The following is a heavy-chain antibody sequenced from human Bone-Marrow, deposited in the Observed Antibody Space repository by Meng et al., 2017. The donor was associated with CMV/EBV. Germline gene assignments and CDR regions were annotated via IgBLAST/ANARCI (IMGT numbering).Heavy chain of an antibody. CDR3: ARSGGGYCSSTSCPCYYGMDV. Sequence: GESLKISCAASGFTFSSYAMHWVRQAPGKGLEWVAVISYDGSNKYYADSVKGRFTISRDNSKNTLYLQMNSLRAEDTAVYYCARSGGGYCSSTSCPCYYGMDVWGQGTTVTVSS. CDR1: GFTFSSYA. D-gene: IGHD2-2*01. J-gene: IGHJ6*02. V-gene: IGHV3-30-3*01. CDR2: ISYDGSNK.